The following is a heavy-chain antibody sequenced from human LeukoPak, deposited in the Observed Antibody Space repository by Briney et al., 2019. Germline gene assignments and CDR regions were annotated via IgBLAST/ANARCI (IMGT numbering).Heavy chain of an antibody. V-gene: IGHV4-38-2*02. CDR1: GYSITSGYY. D-gene: IGHD6-13*01. CDR2: MYHSGSS. J-gene: IGHJ4*02. CDR3: AREGYTSSGYEY. Sequence: PSETLSLTCKVSGYSITSGYYWGWIRQPPGKWLEWIATMYHSGSSYYSPSLKSRVTTSADTSKNHFSLKLTSVTAADTAIYFCAREGYTSSGYEYWGQGSLVTVSS.